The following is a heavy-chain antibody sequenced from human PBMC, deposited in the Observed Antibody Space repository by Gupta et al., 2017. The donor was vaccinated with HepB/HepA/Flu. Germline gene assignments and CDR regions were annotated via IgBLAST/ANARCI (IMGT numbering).Heavy chain of an antibody. V-gene: IGHV3-30*18. D-gene: IGHD3-22*01. CDR3: AKDSGFGGHYDSSGPIEY. J-gene: IGHJ4*02. CDR2: ISYDGSNK. Sequence: QVQLVESGGGVVQPGRSLRLSCAASGFTFSSYGMHGVRQAPGKGLEWVAVISYDGSNKYYADSVKGRFTISRDNSKNTLYLQMNSLRAEDTAVYYCAKDSGFGGHYDSSGPIEYWGQGTLVTVSS. CDR1: GFTFSSYG.